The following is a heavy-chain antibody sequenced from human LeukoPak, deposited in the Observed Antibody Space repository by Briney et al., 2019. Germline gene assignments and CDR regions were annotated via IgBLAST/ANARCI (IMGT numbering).Heavy chain of an antibody. D-gene: IGHD1-1*01. J-gene: IGHJ4*02. V-gene: IGHV3-53*01. CDR1: GFTVSSNY. CDR3: AREVGNWNYFDY. CDR2: IYSGGST. Sequence: GGSLRLSCAASGFTVSSNYMSWVRQAPGKGLEWVSVIYSGGSTYYADSVKGRFTISRDNSKNTLYLQMNSLRAEDTAVYYCAREVGNWNYFDYWGQGTLVTVSS.